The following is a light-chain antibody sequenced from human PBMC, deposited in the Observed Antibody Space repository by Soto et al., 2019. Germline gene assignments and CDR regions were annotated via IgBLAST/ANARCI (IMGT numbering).Light chain of an antibody. J-gene: IGKJ3*01. CDR1: QGVNNF. V-gene: IGKV3-11*01. Sequence: IVLTQSPDIVSLSPGERATLSCRASQGVNNFFAWYQQKPGQAPRLLIYDASYRAPGIPARFSGSGSGTDFTLTISSLEAEDSAVYYCQQRGSWPATFGPGTKVDVK. CDR3: QQRGSWPAT. CDR2: DAS.